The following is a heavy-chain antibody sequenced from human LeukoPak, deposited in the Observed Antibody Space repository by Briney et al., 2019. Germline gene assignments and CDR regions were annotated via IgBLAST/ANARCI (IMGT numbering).Heavy chain of an antibody. V-gene: IGHV4-39*07. CDR1: GGSISSSSYY. D-gene: IGHD2-2*01. Sequence: SETLSLTCTVPGGSISSSSYYWGWIRQPPGKGLEWIGSIYYSGSTYYNPSLKSRVTISVDTSKNQFSLKLSSVTAADTAVYYCARAGVGGPYCSSSSCYSSRPFDPWGQGTLVTVSS. CDR2: IYYSGST. J-gene: IGHJ5*02. CDR3: ARAGVGGPYCSSSSCYSSRPFDP.